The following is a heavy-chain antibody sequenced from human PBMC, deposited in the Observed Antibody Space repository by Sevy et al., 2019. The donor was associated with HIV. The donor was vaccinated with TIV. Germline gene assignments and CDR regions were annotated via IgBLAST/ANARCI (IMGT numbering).Heavy chain of an antibody. J-gene: IGHJ4*02. CDR2: IYYSGST. D-gene: IGHD1-26*01. Sequence: LLQASETLSLTCTVSGGSVSSGSYYWSWIRQPPGKGLEWIGYIYYSGSTNYNPSLKSRVTISVDTSKNQFSLKLSSVTAADTAVYYCARTSSGATMGSLYFDYWGQGTLVTVSS. V-gene: IGHV4-61*01. CDR1: GGSVSSGSYY. CDR3: ARTSSGATMGSLYFDY.